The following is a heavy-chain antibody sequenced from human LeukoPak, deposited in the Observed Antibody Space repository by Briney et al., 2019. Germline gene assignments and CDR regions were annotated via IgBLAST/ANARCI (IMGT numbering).Heavy chain of an antibody. J-gene: IGHJ5*02. CDR1: GGSISSGGYY. Sequence: PSETLSLTCTVSGGSISSGGYYWSWIRQHPGKGLEWIGYTYYSGSTYYNPSLKSRVTISVDTSKNQFTLKLSSVTAADTAVYYCAREYGSGSYYQRWFDPWGQGTLVTVSS. V-gene: IGHV4-31*03. CDR2: TYYSGST. CDR3: AREYGSGSYYQRWFDP. D-gene: IGHD3-10*01.